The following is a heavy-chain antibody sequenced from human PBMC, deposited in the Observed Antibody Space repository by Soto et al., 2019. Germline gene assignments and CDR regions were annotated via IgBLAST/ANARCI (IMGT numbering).Heavy chain of an antibody. CDR3: ARLHLGVEWELLGWFEP. CDR2: IYYSGST. V-gene: IGHV4-59*01. Sequence: SETLSLTCTVSGGPISSYYWSWIRQPPGKGLEWIGYIYYSGSTNYNPSLKSRVTISVDTSKNQFSLKLSSVTAADTAVYYCARLHLGVEWELLGWFEPWGKGTLVPVSP. J-gene: IGHJ5*02. CDR1: GGPISSYY. D-gene: IGHD1-26*01.